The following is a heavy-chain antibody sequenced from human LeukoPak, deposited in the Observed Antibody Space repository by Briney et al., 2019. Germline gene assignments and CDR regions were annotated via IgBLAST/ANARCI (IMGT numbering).Heavy chain of an antibody. CDR1: GYFISTGYY. V-gene: IGHV4-38-2*02. CDR3: ARDTYCTNGVCYLDY. J-gene: IGHJ4*02. D-gene: IGHD2-8*01. Sequence: PSETLSLTCAVSGYFISTGYYWGWIRQPPGKGLEWIGSLYHSGSTYYNLSLKSRVTISVDTSKNHFSLKLSSVTAADTAVYYCARDTYCTNGVCYLDYWGQGTLVTVSS. CDR2: LYHSGST.